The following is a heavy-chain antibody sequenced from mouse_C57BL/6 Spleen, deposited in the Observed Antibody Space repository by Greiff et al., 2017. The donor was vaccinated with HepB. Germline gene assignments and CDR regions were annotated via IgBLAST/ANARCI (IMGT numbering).Heavy chain of an antibody. CDR2: IYPRDGSN. CDR1: GYTFTSYD. J-gene: IGHJ4*01. V-gene: IGHV1-85*01. D-gene: IGHD1-1*01. CDR3: ARGGLDYYGSSYGGGNRF. Sequence: QVQLQQSGPELVKPGASVKLSCKASGYTFTSYDINWVKQRPGQGLEWIGWIYPRDGSNKYNEKFKGKATLTVDTSSSTAYMELHSLTSADSAVYFCARGGLDYYGSSYGGGNRFWGQGTSVTVSS.